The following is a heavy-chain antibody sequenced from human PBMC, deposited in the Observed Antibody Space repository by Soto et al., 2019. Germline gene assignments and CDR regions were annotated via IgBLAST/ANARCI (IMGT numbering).Heavy chain of an antibody. J-gene: IGHJ6*03. V-gene: IGHV5-51*01. Sequence: GESLKISCKGSGYSFTSYWIGWVRQMPGKGLEWMGIIYPGDSDTRYSPSFQGQVTISADKSISTAYLQWSSLKASDTAMYYCARHVRPDYDFWSGYLGNYYYYYYMDVWGKGITVTVSS. CDR2: IYPGDSDT. CDR1: GYSFTSYW. CDR3: ARHVRPDYDFWSGYLGNYYYYYYMDV. D-gene: IGHD3-3*01.